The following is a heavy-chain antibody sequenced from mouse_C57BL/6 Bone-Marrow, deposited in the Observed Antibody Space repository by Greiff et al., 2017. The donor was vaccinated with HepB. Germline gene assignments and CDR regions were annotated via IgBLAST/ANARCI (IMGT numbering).Heavy chain of an antibody. CDR2: IDPSDSYT. D-gene: IGHD1-1*01. CDR3: ARDYYGRSHTSYAMDY. CDR1: GYTFTSYW. V-gene: IGHV1-50*01. Sequence: QVQLQQPGAELVKPGASVKLSCKASGYTFTSYWMQWVKQRPGQGLEWIGEIDPSDSYTNYNQKFKGKATLTVDKSSSTAYMQLSSLTSEDSAVYYCARDYYGRSHTSYAMDYWGQGTSVTVSS. J-gene: IGHJ4*01.